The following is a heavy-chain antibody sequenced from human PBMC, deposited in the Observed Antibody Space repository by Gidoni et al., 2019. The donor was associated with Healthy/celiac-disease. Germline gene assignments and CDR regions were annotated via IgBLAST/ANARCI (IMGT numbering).Heavy chain of an antibody. Sequence: QLQLQESGPGLVKPSETLSLTCTVSGGSTSSSSYYWGWIRQPPGKGLEWIGSIYYSGSTYYNPSLKSRVTISVDTSKNQFSLKLSSVTAADTAVYYCARRPRGGDYDNWFDPWGQGTLVTVSS. D-gene: IGHD2-21*02. J-gene: IGHJ5*02. CDR3: ARRPRGGDYDNWFDP. CDR2: IYYSGST. V-gene: IGHV4-39*01. CDR1: GGSTSSSSYY.